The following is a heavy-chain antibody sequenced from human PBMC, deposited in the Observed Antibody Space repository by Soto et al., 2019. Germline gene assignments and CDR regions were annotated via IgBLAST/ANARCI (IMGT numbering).Heavy chain of an antibody. Sequence: ETLSLTCTVSGGSGRSYYWSWIRQPPGKGLEWIGYIYYSGSTNYNPSLKSRVTISVDTSKNQFSLKLSSVTAADTAVYYCARVWGGAFDIWGQGTMVTVSS. CDR2: IYYSGST. CDR1: GGSGRSYY. J-gene: IGHJ3*02. D-gene: IGHD3-10*01. V-gene: IGHV4-59*02. CDR3: ARVWGGAFDI.